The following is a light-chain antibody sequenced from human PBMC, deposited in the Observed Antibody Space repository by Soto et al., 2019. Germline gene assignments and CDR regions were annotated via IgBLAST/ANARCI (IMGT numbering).Light chain of an antibody. CDR3: SSYTSSSPWV. V-gene: IGLV2-14*01. J-gene: IGLJ3*02. CDR2: EVS. CDR1: SSDVGGYNY. Sequence: QSVLTQPASVSGSPGQSITISCTGTSSDVGGYNYVSWYQQHPGKAPKLMIYEVSNRPSGVSNRFSGSKSGNTASLTISGLQAEDEADYYCSSYTSSSPWVFGGGTKHTVL.